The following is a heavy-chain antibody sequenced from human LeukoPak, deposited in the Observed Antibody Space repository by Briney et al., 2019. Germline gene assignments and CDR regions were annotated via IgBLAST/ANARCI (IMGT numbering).Heavy chain of an antibody. V-gene: IGHV4-34*01. CDR1: GGSFSGYY. J-gene: IGHJ4*02. Sequence: SETLSLTCAVYGGSFSGYYWSWIRQPPGKGLEWIGEINHSGSTNYNPSLKSRVTISVDTSKNQFSLKLSSVTAADTAVYYCARIKLAVAGPIDYWGQGTLVTVSS. CDR2: INHSGST. D-gene: IGHD6-19*01. CDR3: ARIKLAVAGPIDY.